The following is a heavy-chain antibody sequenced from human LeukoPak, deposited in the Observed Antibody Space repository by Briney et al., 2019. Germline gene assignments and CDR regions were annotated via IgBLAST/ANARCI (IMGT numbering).Heavy chain of an antibody. CDR2: ISSSGSTI. J-gene: IGHJ4*02. CDR1: GFTFSGYA. Sequence: GGSLRLSCAASGFTFSGYAMNWVRQAPGKGLEWVSCISSSGSTIYYADSVKGRFTISRDNARNSLYLETNSLRAEDTAVYYCARGRDSLDSWGQGTLVTVSS. V-gene: IGHV3-48*03. CDR3: ARGRDSLDS. D-gene: IGHD2-21*01.